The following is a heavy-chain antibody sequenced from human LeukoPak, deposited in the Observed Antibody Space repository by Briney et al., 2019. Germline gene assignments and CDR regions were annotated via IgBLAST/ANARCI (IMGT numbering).Heavy chain of an antibody. CDR3: ARVFYPPHTAMVQGDAFDI. Sequence: EASVKVSCKASGYTFNTYGITWVRQAPGQGLEWMGGIIPIFGTANYAQKFQGRVTITADKSTSTAYMELSSLRSEDTAVYYCARVFYPPHTAMVQGDAFDIWGQGTMVTVSS. CDR1: GYTFNTYG. D-gene: IGHD5-18*01. CDR2: IIPIFGTA. V-gene: IGHV1-69*06. J-gene: IGHJ3*02.